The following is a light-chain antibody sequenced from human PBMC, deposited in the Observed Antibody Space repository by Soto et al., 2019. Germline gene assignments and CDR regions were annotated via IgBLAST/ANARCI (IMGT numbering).Light chain of an antibody. CDR2: GAS. CDR1: QSVSSTY. CDR3: QQYGSSRFT. J-gene: IGKJ4*01. Sequence: ETVLTQSPGTLSLSPGERATLSCRASQSVSSTYLAWYQQKPGQAPRLLIYGASSRANGIPDRFSGSGSGTDFTLTISRLEPENFAVYYCQQYGSSRFTFGGGTKVEIK. V-gene: IGKV3-20*01.